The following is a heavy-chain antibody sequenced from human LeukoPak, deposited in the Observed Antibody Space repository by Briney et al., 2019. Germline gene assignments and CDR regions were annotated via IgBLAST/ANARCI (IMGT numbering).Heavy chain of an antibody. CDR3: AKSRVRGYSYGALDY. CDR1: GFTFSSYA. D-gene: IGHD5-18*01. J-gene: IGHJ4*02. V-gene: IGHV3-23*01. CDR2: ISGSGGST. Sequence: PGGSLRVSCAASGFTFSSYAMSWVRQAPGKGLEWVSAISGSGGSTYYADSVKGRFNISRDNSKNTLYLQMNSLRAEDTAVYYCAKSRVRGYSYGALDYWGQGTLVTVSS.